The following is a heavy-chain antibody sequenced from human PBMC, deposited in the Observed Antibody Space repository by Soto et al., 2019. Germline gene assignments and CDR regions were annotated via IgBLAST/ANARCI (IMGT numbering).Heavy chain of an antibody. CDR1: GYTFTSYG. CDR2: ISAYNGNT. CDR3: ARDWGDYYGSGSYYNGGDY. J-gene: IGHJ4*02. D-gene: IGHD3-10*01. V-gene: IGHV1-18*01. Sequence: QVQLVQSGAEVKKPGASVKVSCKASGYTFTSYGISWVRQAPGQGLEWMGWISAYNGNTNYAQKHQGRVTMTTDTSTSTSYMELRSLRSDDTAVYYCARDWGDYYGSGSYYNGGDYWGQGTLVTVST.